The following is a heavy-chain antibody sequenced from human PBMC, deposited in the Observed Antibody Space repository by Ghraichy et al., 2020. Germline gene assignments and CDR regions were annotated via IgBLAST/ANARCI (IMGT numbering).Heavy chain of an antibody. CDR3: ARLYDILPGYFPYYFDY. V-gene: IGHV4-38-2*02. D-gene: IGHD3-9*01. Sequence: SETLSLTCTVSGYSLSSGYYCGWFRHPPGKGLAWIGSILHRGSTSYNTSLKRRVTISVDTSKNQFSLKLSSVTAADTAVYYCARLYDILPGYFPYYFDYWGQGTLVTVSS. CDR1: GYSLSSGYY. CDR2: ILHRGST. J-gene: IGHJ4*02.